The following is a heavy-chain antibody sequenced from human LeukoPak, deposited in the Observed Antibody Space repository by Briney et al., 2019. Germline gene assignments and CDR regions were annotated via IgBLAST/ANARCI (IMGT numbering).Heavy chain of an antibody. CDR1: GGSFSGYY. J-gene: IGHJ6*03. CDR3: ARGVRRKRYYYYYMDV. Sequence: SETLSLTCAVYGGSFSGYYWSWIRQPPGKGLEWIGEINHSGSTNYNPSLKSRVTISVDTSKNQFSLKLSSVTAADTAVYYCARGVRRKRYYYYYMDVWGKGTTVTVSS. V-gene: IGHV4-34*01. CDR2: INHSGST.